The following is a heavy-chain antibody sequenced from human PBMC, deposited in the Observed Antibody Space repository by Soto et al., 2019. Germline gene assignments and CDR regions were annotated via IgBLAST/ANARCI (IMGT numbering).Heavy chain of an antibody. Sequence: GGSLRLSCAASGFTFSSYSMNWVRQAPGKGLEWVSYISSSSSTIYYADSVKGRFTISRDNAKNSLYLQMNSLRDEDTAVYYCARVGSSWYVRMGYYYYYGMDVWGQGTTVTVSS. D-gene: IGHD6-13*01. CDR2: ISSSSSTI. J-gene: IGHJ6*02. V-gene: IGHV3-48*02. CDR1: GFTFSSYS. CDR3: ARVGSSWYVRMGYYYYYGMDV.